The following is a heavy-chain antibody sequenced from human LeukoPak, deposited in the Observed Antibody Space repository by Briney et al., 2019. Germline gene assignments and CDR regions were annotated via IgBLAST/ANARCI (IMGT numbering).Heavy chain of an antibody. V-gene: IGHV1-69*04. Sequence: SVKVSCKASGGTFSSYAISWVRQAPGQGLEWMGRIIPILGIANYAQKFQGRVTITADKSTSTAYMELSSLRSEDTAVYYCAPRDGWLQAFDIWGQGTMVTVSS. D-gene: IGHD3-22*01. CDR1: GGTFSSYA. CDR3: APRDGWLQAFDI. J-gene: IGHJ3*02. CDR2: IIPILGIA.